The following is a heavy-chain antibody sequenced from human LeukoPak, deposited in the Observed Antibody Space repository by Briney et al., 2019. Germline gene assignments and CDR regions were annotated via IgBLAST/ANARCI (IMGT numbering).Heavy chain of an antibody. V-gene: IGHV3-23*01. J-gene: IGHJ5*02. D-gene: IGHD3-10*01. CDR3: AKGLLWFGELGPYNWFDP. CDR1: GFTFGDYA. Sequence: GGSLRLSCTASGFTFGDYAMSWVRQAPGKGLEWVSAISGSGGSTYYADSVKGRFTISRDNSKNTLYLQMNSLRAEDTAVYYCAKGLLWFGELGPYNWFDPWGQGTLVTVSS. CDR2: ISGSGGST.